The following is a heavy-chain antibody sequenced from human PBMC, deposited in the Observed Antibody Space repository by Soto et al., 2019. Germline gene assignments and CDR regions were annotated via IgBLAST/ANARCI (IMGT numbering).Heavy chain of an antibody. CDR2: ISGSGGST. CDR3: AKTQLGTYYYYGMDV. CDR1: GFTFSSYA. D-gene: IGHD2-2*01. Sequence: GSLRLSCAASGFTFSSYAMSWARQAPGKGLEWVSAISGSGGSTYYADSVKGRFTISRDNSKNTLYLQMNSLRAEDTAVYYCAKTQLGTYYYYGMDVWGQGTTVTVSS. J-gene: IGHJ6*02. V-gene: IGHV3-23*01.